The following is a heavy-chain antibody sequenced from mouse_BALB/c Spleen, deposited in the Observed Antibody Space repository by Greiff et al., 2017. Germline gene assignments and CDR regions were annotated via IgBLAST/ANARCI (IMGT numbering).Heavy chain of an antibody. CDR3: ARFFYDGYYVAY. Sequence: VKLQQSGAELAKPGASVKMSCTASGYTFTSDWMHWVKQRPGQGLEWIGYINPSTGYTEYNPKFKDKATLTADKSSSTAYMQLSSLTSEDSAVYYCARFFYDGYYVAYWGQGTLVTVSA. CDR2: INPSTGYT. D-gene: IGHD2-3*01. J-gene: IGHJ3*01. V-gene: IGHV1-7*01. CDR1: GYTFTSDW.